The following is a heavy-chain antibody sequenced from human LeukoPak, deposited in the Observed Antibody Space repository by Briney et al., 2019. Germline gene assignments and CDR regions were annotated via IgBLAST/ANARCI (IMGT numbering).Heavy chain of an antibody. J-gene: IGHJ3*02. Sequence: SETLSLTCAVYGGSFSSGGYSWSWIRQPPGKGLEWIGYIYHSGSTYYNPSLKSRVTISVDRSKNQFSLKLSSVTAADTAVYYCARDGGYDFSDAFDIWGQGTMVTVSS. V-gene: IGHV4-30-2*01. CDR2: IYHSGST. CDR3: ARDGGYDFSDAFDI. CDR1: GGSFSSGGYS. D-gene: IGHD5-12*01.